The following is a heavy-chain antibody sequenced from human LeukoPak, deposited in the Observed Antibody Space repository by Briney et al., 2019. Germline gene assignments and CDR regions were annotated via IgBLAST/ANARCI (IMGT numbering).Heavy chain of an antibody. CDR1: GFTFSDYA. J-gene: IGHJ3*02. D-gene: IGHD2-21*02. CDR2: ISGSGGST. Sequence: PGGSLRLSCAASGFTFSDYAMTWVRQAPGKGLEWVSSISGSGGSTYYADSVKGRFTISRDNSKNTLYLQMNSLRAEDTAVYYCAKRLHCGGDCRPSVHAFDIWGQGTMVTVSS. CDR3: AKRLHCGGDCRPSVHAFDI. V-gene: IGHV3-23*01.